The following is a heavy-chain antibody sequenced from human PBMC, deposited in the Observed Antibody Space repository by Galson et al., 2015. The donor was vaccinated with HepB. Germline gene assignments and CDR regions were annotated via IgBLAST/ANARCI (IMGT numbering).Heavy chain of an antibody. J-gene: IGHJ5*02. CDR3: ATNRRGWYGVVGFDP. Sequence: QSGAEVKKPGESLRISCKGSGYSFTSYWISWVRQMPGKGLEWMGRIDPSDSYTNYSPSFQGHVTISADKSISTAYLQWSSLKASDTAMYYCATNRRGWYGVVGFDPWGQGTLVTVSS. CDR1: GYSFTSYW. D-gene: IGHD6-19*01. V-gene: IGHV5-10-1*01. CDR2: IDPSDSYT.